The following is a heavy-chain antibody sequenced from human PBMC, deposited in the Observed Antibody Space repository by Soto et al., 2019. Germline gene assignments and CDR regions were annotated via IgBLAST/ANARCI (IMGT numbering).Heavy chain of an antibody. D-gene: IGHD2-15*01. Sequence: SETLSLTCTVSGVSIRSYHWSWIRQPAGKGLEWIGQIYFSGSTNYNPSLKSRVSMSVDTSKNQLSLKLSSVTAADTAVYYCARECRGGSCSLVTMDVWGQGSTVTVSS. V-gene: IGHV4-4*07. CDR3: ARECRGGSCSLVTMDV. J-gene: IGHJ6*02. CDR1: GVSIRSYH. CDR2: IYFSGST.